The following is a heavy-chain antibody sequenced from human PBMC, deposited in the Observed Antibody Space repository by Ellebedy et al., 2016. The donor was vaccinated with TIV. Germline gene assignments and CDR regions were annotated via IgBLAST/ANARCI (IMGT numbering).Heavy chain of an antibody. D-gene: IGHD4-23*01. CDR3: ARDVWGGGRA. V-gene: IGHV3-7*01. CDR1: GFTFSRNW. CDR2: IKQDGSEK. J-gene: IGHJ5*02. Sequence: PGGSLRLSCEASGFTFSRNWISWFRLAPGKGLEWVANIKQDGSEKYYVDSGKGRFTISRDNAKNSVYLQLSSLGAEDTAVYYCARDVWGGGRAWGQGTPVTVSS.